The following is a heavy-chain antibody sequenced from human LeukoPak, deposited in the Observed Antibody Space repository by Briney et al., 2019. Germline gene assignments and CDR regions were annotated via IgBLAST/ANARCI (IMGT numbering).Heavy chain of an antibody. V-gene: IGHV3-15*01. CDR3: TTARGYSYGSSYFDY. D-gene: IGHD5-18*01. CDR2: IKSKTDGGTT. Sequence: GGSLRLSCAASGFTFSSYGMHWVRQAPGKGLEWVGRIKSKTDGGTTDYAAPVKGRFTISRDDSKNTLYLQMNSLKTEDTAVYYCTTARGYSYGSSYFDYWGQGTLVTVSS. J-gene: IGHJ4*02. CDR1: GFTFSSYG.